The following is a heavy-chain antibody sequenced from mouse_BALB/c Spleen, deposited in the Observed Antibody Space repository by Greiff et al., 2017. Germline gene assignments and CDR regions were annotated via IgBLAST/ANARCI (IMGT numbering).Heavy chain of an antibody. CDR2: INPYNDYT. J-gene: IGHJ2*01. D-gene: IGHD1-1*02. Sequence: VQLKQSGAELVKPGASVKLSCTASGFNIKDTYMHWVKQRPGQGLDWIGYINPYNDYTSYNQKFKGKATLTVDKSSSTAYMELSSLTSEDSAVYYCARGSPFDYWGQGTTLTVSS. CDR1: GFNIKDTY. CDR3: ARGSPFDY. V-gene: IGHV14-3*02.